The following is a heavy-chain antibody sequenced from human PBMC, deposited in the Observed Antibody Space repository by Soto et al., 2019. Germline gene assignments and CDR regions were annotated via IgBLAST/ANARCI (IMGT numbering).Heavy chain of an antibody. CDR1: GFSLSTSGVG. CDR3: AHSWAPPYCSSTSCSPCDY. J-gene: IGHJ4*02. Sequence: QITLKESGPTLVKPTQTLTLTCTFSGFSLSTSGVGVGWIRQPPGKALEWLALIYWNDDKRYSPSLKSRLTLTKDTSKNQVVLTMTNMDPVDTATYYCAHSWAPPYCSSTSCSPCDYWGQGTLVTVSS. V-gene: IGHV2-5*01. D-gene: IGHD2-2*01. CDR2: IYWNDDK.